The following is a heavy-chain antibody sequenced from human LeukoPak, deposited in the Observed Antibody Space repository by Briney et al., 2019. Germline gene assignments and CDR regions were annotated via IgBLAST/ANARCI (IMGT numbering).Heavy chain of an antibody. D-gene: IGHD2-21*02. J-gene: IGHJ6*03. CDR2: ISSSGSTI. CDR3: ARLNLNRGVTSYYNYYMDV. V-gene: IGHV3-48*03. CDR1: GFTFSSYE. Sequence: PGGSLRLSCAASGFTFSSYEMNWVRQAPGKGLEWVSCISSSGSTIYYADSVRGRFTISRDNSKNTLYLQITSLRAEDTAVYYCARLNLNRGVTSYYNYYMDVWGKGTTVTISS.